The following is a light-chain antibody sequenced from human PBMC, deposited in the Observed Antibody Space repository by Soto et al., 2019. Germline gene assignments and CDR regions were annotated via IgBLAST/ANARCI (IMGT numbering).Light chain of an antibody. Sequence: QSALTQPASVSGSPGQSITISCTGTSSDVGDYNYVSWYQQHPGKAPKLMIYDANNRPSGVSNRFTGSKSGNTASLTISGLQAEDEAAYYCSSYTSSSTPRVVFGGGTQLTVL. J-gene: IGLJ2*01. CDR2: DAN. CDR3: SSYTSSSTPRVV. CDR1: SSDVGDYNY. V-gene: IGLV2-14*01.